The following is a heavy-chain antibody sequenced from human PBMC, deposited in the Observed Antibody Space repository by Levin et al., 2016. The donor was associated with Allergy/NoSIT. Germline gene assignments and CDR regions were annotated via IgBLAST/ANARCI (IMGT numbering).Heavy chain of an antibody. CDR2: IYYSGST. D-gene: IGHD1-26*01. J-gene: IGHJ4*02. V-gene: IGHV4-59*01. CDR3: ATYIVGGTYYFDY. Sequence: WIRQPPGKGLEWIGYIYYSGSTNYNPSLKSRVTISVDTSKNQFSLKLSSVTAADTAVYYCATYIVGGTYYFDYWGQGTLVTVSS.